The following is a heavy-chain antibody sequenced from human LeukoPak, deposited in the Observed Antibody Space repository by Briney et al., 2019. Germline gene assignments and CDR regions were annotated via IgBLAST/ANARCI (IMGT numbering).Heavy chain of an antibody. V-gene: IGHV3-23*01. Sequence: GGSLRLSCAATGFTFSSYAMSWVRQAPGKGLEWVSAISGSGGSTYYADSVKGRFTISRDNPKNTLYLQMNSLRAEDTAVYYCAGEYSSGWEPYFDYWGQGTLVTVSS. J-gene: IGHJ4*02. CDR2: ISGSGGST. CDR3: AGEYSSGWEPYFDY. D-gene: IGHD6-19*01. CDR1: GFTFSSYA.